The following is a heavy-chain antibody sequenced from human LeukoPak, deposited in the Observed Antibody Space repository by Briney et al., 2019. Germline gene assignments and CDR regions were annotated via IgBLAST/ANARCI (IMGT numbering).Heavy chain of an antibody. V-gene: IGHV4-59*01. CDR3: ARGGDYGDLRYFDY. CDR2: IYYRGST. Sequence: SETLSLTCSVSGGSINNYYWSWIRQPPGKGLEWIGYIYYRGSTNYNPSLKNRVTFSVDTSKNQFSLKLNSVTAADTAVYYCARGGDYGDLRYFDYWGQGTLVTVSS. J-gene: IGHJ4*02. CDR1: GGSINNYY. D-gene: IGHD4-17*01.